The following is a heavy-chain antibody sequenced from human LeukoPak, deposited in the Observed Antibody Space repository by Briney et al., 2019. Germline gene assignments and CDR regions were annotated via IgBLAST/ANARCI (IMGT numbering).Heavy chain of an antibody. CDR2: INPSGGST. CDR3: ARVYGSGSYSLYYYYYYYMDV. J-gene: IGHJ6*03. D-gene: IGHD3-10*01. Sequence: ASVKVSCKASGYTFTSYYMHWVRQAPGQGLEWMGIINPSGGSTSYAQKLQGRVTMTTDTSTSTAYMELRSLRSDDTAVYYCARVYGSGSYSLYYYYYYYMDVWGKGTTVTVSS. CDR1: GYTFTSYY. V-gene: IGHV1-46*01.